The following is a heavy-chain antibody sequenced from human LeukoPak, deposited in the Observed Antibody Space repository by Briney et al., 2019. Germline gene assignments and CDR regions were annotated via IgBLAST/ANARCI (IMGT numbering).Heavy chain of an antibody. CDR1: GFTFSSHW. CDR2: INPHGSNT. D-gene: IGHD3-10*01. CDR3: VGEGFGAY. V-gene: IGHV3-74*01. J-gene: IGHJ4*02. Sequence: GGSLRLSCAASGFTFSSHWMHWVRQPPGKGLVWVSRINPHGSNTDYADFVKGRFTISRDDAKSTLYLQMNSLRAEDTALYYCVGEGFGAYWGQGTLVTVSA.